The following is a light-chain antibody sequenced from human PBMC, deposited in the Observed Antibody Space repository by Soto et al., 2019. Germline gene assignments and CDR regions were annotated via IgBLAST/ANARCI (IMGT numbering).Light chain of an antibody. Sequence: QSVLTQPPSASGSPGQSVTISCTGTSSDVGGYNYVSWYQQHPGKAPKLMIYEVSKRPSGVSDRFSGSKSGNTASLTISGLQSEDEADYYCDSYTSGSSYVFGTGTKLTVL. CDR2: EVS. J-gene: IGLJ1*01. V-gene: IGLV2-14*01. CDR3: DSYTSGSSYV. CDR1: SSDVGGYNY.